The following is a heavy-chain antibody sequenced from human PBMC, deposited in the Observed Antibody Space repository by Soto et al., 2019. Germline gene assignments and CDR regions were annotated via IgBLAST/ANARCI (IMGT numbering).Heavy chain of an antibody. V-gene: IGHV1-2*04. CDR1: GYTFTGYY. J-gene: IGHJ4*02. D-gene: IGHD6-19*01. Sequence: QVQLVQSGAEVKKPGASVKVSCKASGYTFTGYYMHWVRPAPGQGLEWMGWINPNSGGTNYAQKFQGWVTMTRDTSISTAYMELSRLRSDDTAVYYCARGTAEQWLVHIFDYWGQGTLVTVSS. CDR3: ARGTAEQWLVHIFDY. CDR2: INPNSGGT.